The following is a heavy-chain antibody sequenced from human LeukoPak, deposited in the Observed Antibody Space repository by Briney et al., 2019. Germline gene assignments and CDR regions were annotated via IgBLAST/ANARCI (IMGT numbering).Heavy chain of an antibody. CDR1: GYTLTELS. CDR2: FDPEDGET. D-gene: IGHD1-26*01. J-gene: IGHJ4*02. V-gene: IGHV1-24*01. CDR3: AATGVRFRGKDRFDY. Sequence: GASVKVSCKVSGYTLTELSMHWVRQAPGKGLEWMGGFDPEDGETIYAQKFQGRVTMTEDTSTDTAYMELSSLRSEDTAVYYCAATGVRFRGKDRFDYWGQGTLVTVSS.